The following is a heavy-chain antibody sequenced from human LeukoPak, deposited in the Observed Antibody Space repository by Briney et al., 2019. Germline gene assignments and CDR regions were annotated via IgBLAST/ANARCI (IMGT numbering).Heavy chain of an antibody. J-gene: IGHJ4*02. Sequence: GGSLRLSCAAFGFTFSSDWMSWVRQAPGKELEWVANIKQDGSEKYYVDSVKGRFTISRDNAKNSLYLQMNSLRAEDTAVYYCARDRCGSYLFDYWGQGTLVTVSS. CDR3: ARDRCGSYLFDY. CDR2: IKQDGSEK. D-gene: IGHD1-26*01. V-gene: IGHV3-7*01. CDR1: GFTFSSDW.